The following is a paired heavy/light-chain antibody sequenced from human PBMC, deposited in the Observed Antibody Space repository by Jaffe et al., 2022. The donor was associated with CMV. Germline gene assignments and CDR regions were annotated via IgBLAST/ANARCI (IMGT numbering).Light chain of an antibody. Sequence: SSELTQDPAVSVALGQTVRITCQGDSLRSYYASWYQQKPGQAPVLVIYGKNNRPSGIPDRFSGSSSGNTASLTITGAQAEDEADYYCNSRDSSGNHFEVFGGGTKLTVL. V-gene: IGLV3-19*01. CDR2: GKN. J-gene: IGLJ2*01. CDR1: SLRSYY. CDR3: NSRDSSGNHFEV.
Heavy chain of an antibody. D-gene: IGHD3-22*01. J-gene: IGHJ4*02. Sequence: QVQLQESGPGLVKPSETLSLTCTVSGGSISSYYWSWIRQPPGKGLEWIGYIYYSGSTNYNPSLKSRVTISVDTSKNQFSLKLSSVTAADTAVYYCARGNYYDSSGYYRGFDYWGQGTLVTVSS. CDR2: IYYSGST. CDR1: GGSISSYY. CDR3: ARGNYYDSSGYYRGFDY. V-gene: IGHV4-59*01.